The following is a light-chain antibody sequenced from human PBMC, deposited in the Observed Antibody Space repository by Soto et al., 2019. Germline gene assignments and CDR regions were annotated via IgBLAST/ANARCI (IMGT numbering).Light chain of an antibody. V-gene: IGKV1-5*03. CDR2: KAS. CDR3: QHYRSFPLT. J-gene: IGKJ4*01. CDR1: QSISTW. Sequence: DIQMTQSPSTLSASVGDRVTITCRASQSISTWLAWYQQKPGKAPNLLIYKASTLQSGVPSRFSGSGSGTEFTLTISCLQPDDFATYYCQHYRSFPLTFGGGTKVEIK.